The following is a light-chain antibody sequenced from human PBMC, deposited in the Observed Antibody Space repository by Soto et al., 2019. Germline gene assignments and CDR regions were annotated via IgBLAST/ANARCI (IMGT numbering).Light chain of an antibody. CDR3: SSYTGGNPSYV. V-gene: IGLV2-8*01. CDR2: EVT. Sequence: QSALTQPPSASGSPGQSVTISCTGTSSDVGGYDYVSWYQQHPGKAPKLMIYEVTIRPSGVSDRFSGSKSGNTASLTVSGLQAEDEADYYCSSYTGGNPSYVFGTGPTVTVL. J-gene: IGLJ1*01. CDR1: SSDVGGYDY.